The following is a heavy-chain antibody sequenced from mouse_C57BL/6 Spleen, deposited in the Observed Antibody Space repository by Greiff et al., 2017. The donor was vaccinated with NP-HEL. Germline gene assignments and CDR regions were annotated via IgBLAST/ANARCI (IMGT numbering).Heavy chain of an antibody. D-gene: IGHD1-1*01. V-gene: IGHV5-6*02. CDR3: ARRNSSYWYFDV. J-gene: IGHJ1*03. Sequence: EVKLMESGGDLVKPGGSLKLSCAASGFTFSSYGMSWVRQTPDKRLEWVATISSGGSYTYYPHSVKGRFTISRDNAKNTLYLQMSSLKSEDTAMYYCARRNSSYWYFDVWGTGTTVTVSS. CDR1: GFTFSSYG. CDR2: ISSGGSYT.